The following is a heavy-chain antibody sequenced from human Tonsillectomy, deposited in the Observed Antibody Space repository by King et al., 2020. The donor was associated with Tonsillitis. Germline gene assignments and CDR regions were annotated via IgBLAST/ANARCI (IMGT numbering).Heavy chain of an antibody. Sequence: VQLQQWGAGLLKPSETLSLTCAVYGGSFSGYYWSWIRQPPGKGLEWIGEINHSGSTNYNPSLKSPVTISVDTSKNQFSLKRSSVTAADTAVYYCARGIVGATGDYYYYYMDVWGKGTTVTVSS. CDR2: INHSGST. V-gene: IGHV4-34*01. CDR1: GGSFSGYY. CDR3: ARGIVGATGDYYYYYMDV. D-gene: IGHD1-26*01. J-gene: IGHJ6*03.